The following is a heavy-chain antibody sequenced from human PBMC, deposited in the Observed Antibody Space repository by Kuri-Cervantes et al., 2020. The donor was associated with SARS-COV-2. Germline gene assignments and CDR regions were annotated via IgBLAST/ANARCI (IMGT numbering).Heavy chain of an antibody. Sequence: ASVKVSCKASGGTFSSYTISWVRQAPGQGLEWMGWISAYNGNTNYAQKLQGRVTMTTDTSTSTAYMELRSLRSDDTAVYYCAREQSTTYYDFCSGYYDGYFDYWGQGTLVTVSS. V-gene: IGHV1-18*01. CDR1: GGTFSSYT. CDR2: ISAYNGNT. J-gene: IGHJ4*02. D-gene: IGHD3-3*01. CDR3: AREQSTTYYDFCSGYYDGYFDY.